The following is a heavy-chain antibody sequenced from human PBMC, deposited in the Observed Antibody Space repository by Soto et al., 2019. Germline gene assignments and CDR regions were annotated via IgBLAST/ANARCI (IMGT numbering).Heavy chain of an antibody. D-gene: IGHD3-22*01. J-gene: IGHJ6*02. CDR3: ARDGDYYDSSGFQRDYHYYGRDV. CDR2: IIPMLGIA. V-gene: IGHV1-69*01. Sequence: QVQLVQSGAEVKKPGSSVKVSCQASGGSFSDYAISWVRQAPGQGLEWMGGIIPMLGIADNAQKFQGRVIITADETTSTVYMELSSLRSEDTAVYYCARDGDYYDSSGFQRDYHYYGRDVWGQGTTVTVAS. CDR1: GGSFSDYA.